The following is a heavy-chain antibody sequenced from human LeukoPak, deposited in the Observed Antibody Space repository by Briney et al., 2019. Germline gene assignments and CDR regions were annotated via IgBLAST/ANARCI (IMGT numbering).Heavy chain of an antibody. V-gene: IGHV3-23*01. CDR2: ISPRGDIT. Sequence: PGGSLRLSCAASGFSFRSHGMNWVRQAPGKGLEWVSGISPRGDITYYKDSVRGRFTISRDNFKNTVSLQLNSLRAEDTAVYYCVRDHHRRLYDSQARDTFDIWGQGTMVTVSS. J-gene: IGHJ3*02. CDR1: GFSFRSHG. D-gene: IGHD3-22*01. CDR3: VRDHHRRLYDSQARDTFDI.